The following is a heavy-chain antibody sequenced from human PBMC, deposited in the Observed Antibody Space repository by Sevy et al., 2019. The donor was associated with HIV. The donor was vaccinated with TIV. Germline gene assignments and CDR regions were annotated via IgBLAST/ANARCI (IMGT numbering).Heavy chain of an antibody. CDR3: VIPFSGGGGGY. J-gene: IGHJ4*02. Sequence: GGSLRLSCAGSGFTFSTYAMHWVRQTPGRGLEWVSTISYDGFNKYYRDSVKCRFAISRDNSKNTQYLQMNSLRVEDTAVYYCVIPFSGGGGGYWGQGTLVTVSS. D-gene: IGHD2-21*01. V-gene: IGHV3-30*09. CDR1: GFTFSTYA. CDR2: ISYDGFNK.